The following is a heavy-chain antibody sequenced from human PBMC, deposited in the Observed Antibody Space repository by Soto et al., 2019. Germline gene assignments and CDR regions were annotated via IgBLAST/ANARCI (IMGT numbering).Heavy chain of an antibody. CDR2: IYYSGST. CDR1: GGSISSGGYY. J-gene: IGHJ5*02. Sequence: SETLSLTCTVSGGSISSGGYYWSWIRQHPGKGLEWIGYIYYSGSTYYNPSLKSRVTISVDTSKNQFSLKLSSVTAADTAVYYCPRVPNYDILTGYYHNWFDPWGQGTLVTVSS. V-gene: IGHV4-31*03. CDR3: PRVPNYDILTGYYHNWFDP. D-gene: IGHD3-9*01.